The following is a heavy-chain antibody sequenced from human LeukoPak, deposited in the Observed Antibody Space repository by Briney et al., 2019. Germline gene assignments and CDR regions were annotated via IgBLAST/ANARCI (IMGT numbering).Heavy chain of an antibody. Sequence: GGSLRLSCAASGFTFSSHLMNWVRQAPGKGLEWVSGISASGGSTFYADSVKGRFTISRDDSKNTLYLQMNSLRAEDTAVYYCAKNYESGRGVPYGMDVWGQGTTVTVSS. CDR1: GFTFSSHL. CDR2: ISASGGST. J-gene: IGHJ6*02. D-gene: IGHD3-10*01. V-gene: IGHV3-23*01. CDR3: AKNYESGRGVPYGMDV.